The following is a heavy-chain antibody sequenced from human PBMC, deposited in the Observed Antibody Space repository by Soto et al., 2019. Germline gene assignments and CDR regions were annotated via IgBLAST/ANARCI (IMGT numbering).Heavy chain of an antibody. D-gene: IGHD2-15*01. Sequence: GGSLRLSCAASGFTFSSYSMNWVRQAPGKGLEWVSSISSSSSYIYYADSVKGRFTISRDNAKNSLYLQMNSLRAEDTAMYYCAREAAAAGGYCSGGSCYLGWFDPWGQGTLVTVSS. J-gene: IGHJ5*02. CDR2: ISSSSSYI. V-gene: IGHV3-21*01. CDR3: AREAAAAGGYCSGGSCYLGWFDP. CDR1: GFTFSSYS.